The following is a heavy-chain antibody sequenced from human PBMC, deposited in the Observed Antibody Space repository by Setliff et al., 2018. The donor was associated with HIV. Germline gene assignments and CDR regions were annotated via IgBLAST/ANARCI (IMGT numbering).Heavy chain of an antibody. V-gene: IGHV3-74*01. D-gene: IGHD2-2*01. CDR3: AGGKIVVVPAAMRPFDY. CDR2: INSDGSST. J-gene: IGHJ4*02. CDR1: GFTFSSYW. Sequence: GGSLRLSCAASGFTFSSYWMRWVRQAPGKGLVWVSRINSDGSSTSYADSVKGRFTISRDNAKNTLYLQMNSLRAEDTAVYYCAGGKIVVVPAAMRPFDYWGQGTLVTVSS.